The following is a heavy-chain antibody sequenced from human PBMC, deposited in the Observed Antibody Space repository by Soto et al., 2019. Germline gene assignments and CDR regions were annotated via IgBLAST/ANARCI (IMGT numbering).Heavy chain of an antibody. Sequence: LGESLKISCQGSGYSFTNCWVGWVRHIPGRGLEWMGSIYPSDSDTRYSPSFQGQGTISADKSISTAYLQWSSLKASDTAMYYCARPYYYDSSGHGGYFDYWGQGTLVTVSS. CDR2: IYPSDSDT. CDR1: GYSFTNCW. J-gene: IGHJ4*02. CDR3: ARPYYYDSSGHGGYFDY. D-gene: IGHD3-22*01. V-gene: IGHV5-51*01.